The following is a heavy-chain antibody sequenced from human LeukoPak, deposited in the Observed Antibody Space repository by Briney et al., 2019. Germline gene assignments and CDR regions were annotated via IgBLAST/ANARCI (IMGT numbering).Heavy chain of an antibody. Sequence: ASVKVSCKASGYTFTSYGISWVRQAPGQGLEWMGGIIPIFGTANYAQKLQGRVTMTTDTSTSTAYLELRSLRSDDTAVYYCARDAGYSSGFDYWGQGTLVTVSS. CDR3: ARDAGYSSGFDY. V-gene: IGHV1-18*01. J-gene: IGHJ4*02. CDR2: IIPIFGTA. CDR1: GYTFTSYG. D-gene: IGHD6-19*01.